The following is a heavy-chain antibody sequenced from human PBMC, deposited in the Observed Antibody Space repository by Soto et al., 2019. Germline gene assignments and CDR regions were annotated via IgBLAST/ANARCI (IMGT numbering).Heavy chain of an antibody. Sequence: ASVKVSCKASGYTSTSYYMHWVRQAPGQGLEWMGIINPSGGSTSYAQKFQGRVTMTRDTSTSTVYMELSSLRSEDTAVYYCARDTIVVVPAAMVVDAFDIWGQGTMVTVSS. D-gene: IGHD2-2*01. CDR3: ARDTIVVVPAAMVVDAFDI. CDR2: INPSGGST. V-gene: IGHV1-46*03. J-gene: IGHJ3*02. CDR1: GYTSTSYY.